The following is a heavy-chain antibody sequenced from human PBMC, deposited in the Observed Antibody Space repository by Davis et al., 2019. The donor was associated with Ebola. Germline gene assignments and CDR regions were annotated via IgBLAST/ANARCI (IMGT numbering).Heavy chain of an antibody. V-gene: IGHV3-23*01. D-gene: IGHD1-26*01. Sequence: GGSLRLSCAASGFVFSSYVMSWVRRAPGKGLEWVSTLGLSADTYYADSVKGRFTISIDNSKNTLHLQMNSLRVEDTAIYYCAKDTSNVWFDVWGQGTMVTVSS. CDR3: AKDTSNVWFDV. CDR2: LGLSADT. CDR1: GFVFSSYV. J-gene: IGHJ3*01.